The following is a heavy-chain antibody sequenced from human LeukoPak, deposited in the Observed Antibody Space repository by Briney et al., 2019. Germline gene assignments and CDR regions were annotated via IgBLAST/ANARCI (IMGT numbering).Heavy chain of an antibody. V-gene: IGHV3-20*04. CDR3: ARPRLAAAGTLDFDY. J-gene: IGHJ4*02. D-gene: IGHD6-13*01. CDR2: INWNGGST. Sequence: GGSLRLSCAASGFTFDDYGMSWVRQAPGKGLEWVSGINWNGGSTGYVDSVKGRFTISRDNAKSSLYLQMNSLRAEDTALYYCARPRLAAAGTLDFDYWGQGTLVTVSS. CDR1: GFTFDDYG.